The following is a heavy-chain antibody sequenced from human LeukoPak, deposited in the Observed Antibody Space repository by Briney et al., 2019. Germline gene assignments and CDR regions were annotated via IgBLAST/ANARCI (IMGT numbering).Heavy chain of an antibody. J-gene: IGHJ4*02. CDR2: INAGNGNT. Sequence: ASVKVSCKASGYTFTSYAMHWVRQAPGQRLEWMGWINAGNGNTKYSQKFQGRVTITRDTSASTAYMEPSSLRSEDTAVYYCARAPPYSSGWSDYWGQGTLVTVSS. V-gene: IGHV1-3*01. CDR1: GYTFTSYA. CDR3: ARAPPYSSGWSDY. D-gene: IGHD6-19*01.